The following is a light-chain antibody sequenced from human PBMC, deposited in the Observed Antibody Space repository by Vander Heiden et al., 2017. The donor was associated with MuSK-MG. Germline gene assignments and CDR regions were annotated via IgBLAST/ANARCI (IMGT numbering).Light chain of an antibody. CDR1: QSVSSSY. CDR2: GAS. V-gene: IGKV3-20*01. J-gene: IGKJ1*01. CDR3: QQDGSSSWT. Sequence: EIVLTQSPGTLSLSPGERATLSCRASQSVSSSYLAWYQQKPGQAPRLLIYGASSRATGIPDRFSGSGSGTDFTLTISRLEPEDFAVYYCQQDGSSSWTFGPGTKVEIK.